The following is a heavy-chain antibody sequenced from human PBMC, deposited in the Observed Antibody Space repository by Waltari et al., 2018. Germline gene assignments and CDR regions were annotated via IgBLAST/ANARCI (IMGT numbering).Heavy chain of an antibody. D-gene: IGHD5-18*01. CDR3: ARRRRRGYSYGCFDY. V-gene: IGHV4-34*01. Sequence: QVQLQQWGAVLLKPSETLSLTCAVYGGSFSGYYWSWIRQPPGKGLVWIGETNHSGCTNLNQSLKSRVTISVDTAKNQFSLKLSSVTAADTAVYYCARRRRRGYSYGCFDYWGQGTLVTVSS. J-gene: IGHJ4*02. CDR1: GGSFSGYY. CDR2: TNHSGCT.